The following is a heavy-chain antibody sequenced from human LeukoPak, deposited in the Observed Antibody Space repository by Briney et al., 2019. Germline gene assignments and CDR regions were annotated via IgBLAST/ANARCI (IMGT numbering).Heavy chain of an antibody. CDR3: ARGPGDIVATITYYYYYYYMDV. CDR1: GYTFTSYA. J-gene: IGHJ6*03. D-gene: IGHD5-12*01. Sequence: GASVKVSCKASGYTFTSYAMNWVRQAPGQGLEWMGWINTNTGNPTYAQGFTGRFVFSLDASVSTAYLQISSLKAEDTAVYYCARGPGDIVATITYYYYYYYMDVWGKGTTVTVSS. CDR2: INTNTGNP. V-gene: IGHV7-4-1*02.